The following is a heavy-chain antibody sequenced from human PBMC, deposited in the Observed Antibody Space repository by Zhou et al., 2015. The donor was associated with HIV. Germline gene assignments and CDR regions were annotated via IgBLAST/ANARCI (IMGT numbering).Heavy chain of an antibody. J-gene: IGHJ1*01. CDR1: GDTFNTHS. Sequence: QVHLVQSGAEVKRPGASVKVSCEASGDTFNTHSIHWVRQAPGQGLEWMGGIIPLFPTPNYAQTFQGRLTITADKSSGTAYMELTRLTSDDTAVYYCARATTPQPSLSSFQTWGQGTLISVSS. CDR3: ARATTPQPSLSSFQT. V-gene: IGHV1-69*06. D-gene: IGHD1-1*01. CDR2: IIPLFPTP.